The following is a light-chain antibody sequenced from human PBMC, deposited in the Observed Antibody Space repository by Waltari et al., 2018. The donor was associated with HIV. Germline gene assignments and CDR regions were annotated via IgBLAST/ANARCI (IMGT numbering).Light chain of an antibody. CDR2: DNN. Sequence: QSVLTQPPSVSAAPGQKVTISCSGSSSNIGHNYVSWYQQPPGTAPKLLIYDNNKRPSGIPDRFSGSKSGTSATLGITGLQTGDEADYYCGTWDSSLSAWVFGGGTKLTVL. CDR3: GTWDSSLSAWV. J-gene: IGLJ3*02. V-gene: IGLV1-51*01. CDR1: SSNIGHNY.